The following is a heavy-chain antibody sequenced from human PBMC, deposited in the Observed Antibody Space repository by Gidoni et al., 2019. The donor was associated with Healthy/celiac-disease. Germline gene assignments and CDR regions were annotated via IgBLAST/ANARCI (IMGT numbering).Heavy chain of an antibody. V-gene: IGHV4-39*01. Sequence: QLQLQESGPGLVKPSETLSLTCTVSGGSISSSSYYWGWIRQPPGKGLEWIGSIYYSGSTYYNPSLKSRVTISVDTSKNQFSLKLSSVTAADTAVYYCARLPRGHGDYRGHDDYWGQGTLVTVSS. CDR2: IYYSGST. D-gene: IGHD4-17*01. J-gene: IGHJ4*02. CDR3: ARLPRGHGDYRGHDDY. CDR1: GGSISSSSYY.